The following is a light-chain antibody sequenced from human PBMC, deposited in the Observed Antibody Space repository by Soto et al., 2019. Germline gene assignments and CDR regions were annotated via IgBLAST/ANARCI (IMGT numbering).Light chain of an antibody. Sequence: QSVLTQPPSASGTPGQRVTISCSGSNSNIDSSTVNWYQQLPGTAPKLLISCFNQRPSGVPDRFSGSKSGSSASLAISGLQSEDEADYYCAAWDDRLNGWVFGGETKLTVL. CDR2: CFN. CDR1: NSNIDSST. CDR3: AAWDDRLNGWV. J-gene: IGLJ3*02. V-gene: IGLV1-44*01.